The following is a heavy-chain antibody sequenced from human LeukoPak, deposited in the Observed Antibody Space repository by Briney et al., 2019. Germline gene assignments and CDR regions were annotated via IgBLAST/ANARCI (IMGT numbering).Heavy chain of an antibody. CDR3: ARAHFDFWSGSY. CDR2: DSDSGGNT. J-gene: IGHJ4*02. CDR1: GFSFSSYA. D-gene: IGHD3-3*01. V-gene: IGHV3-23*01. Sequence: QSGGSLRLSCAAAGFSFSSYAMSWVSHAPGKGLEWVSGDSDSGGNTYYADSVKGRFTISGDNSTNTLYRQTNRLRATETAVNYCARAHFDFWSGSYWGQGTLVTVSS.